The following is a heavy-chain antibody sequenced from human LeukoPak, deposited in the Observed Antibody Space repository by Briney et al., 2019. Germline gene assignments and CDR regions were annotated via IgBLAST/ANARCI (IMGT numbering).Heavy chain of an antibody. CDR2: IYHGGST. CDR3: ARTGNTAMVPLDY. Sequence: GSLRLSCAASGFTFSSYAMSWVRQSPGKGLEWIGEIYHGGSTNYNPSLKSRVTISVDKSKNQFSLNVNSVTAADTAVYYCARTGNTAMVPLDYWGQGTLVTVSS. V-gene: IGHV4-4*02. CDR1: GFTFSSYAM. J-gene: IGHJ4*02. D-gene: IGHD5-18*01.